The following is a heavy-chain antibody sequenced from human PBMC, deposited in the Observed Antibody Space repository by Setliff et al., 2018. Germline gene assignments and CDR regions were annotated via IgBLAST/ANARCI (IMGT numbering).Heavy chain of an antibody. CDR1: GYTFTGYY. D-gene: IGHD1-26*01. CDR2: INPNSGGT. Sequence: ASVKVSCKASGYTFTGYYMHWVRQAPGQGLEWMGWINPNSGGTNYAQKFQGRVTMTRDTSISTAYMELSRLRSDDTAVYYCARSSGSYHTYYFDYWGQGTLVTISS. V-gene: IGHV1-2*02. J-gene: IGHJ4*02. CDR3: ARSSGSYHTYYFDY.